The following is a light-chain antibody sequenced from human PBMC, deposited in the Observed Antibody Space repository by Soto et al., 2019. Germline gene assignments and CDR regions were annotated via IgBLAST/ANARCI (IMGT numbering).Light chain of an antibody. J-gene: IGKJ4*01. CDR3: QQHGSS. CDR1: QSVSSDY. CDR2: GAS. V-gene: IGKV3-20*01. Sequence: ERVLTQSPGTLALSPGETATLSCRASQSVSSDYLAWYQQKHGHPPRLLIYGASSRATGVPERFSCSGSGTDFTLTIRSLEPEDFAVYYCQQHGSSFGGGTKVDIK.